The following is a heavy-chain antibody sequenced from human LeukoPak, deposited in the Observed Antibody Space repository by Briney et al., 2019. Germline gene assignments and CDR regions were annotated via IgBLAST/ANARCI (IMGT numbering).Heavy chain of an antibody. CDR1: GFSFSTYD. Sequence: HGGSLRLSCTASGFSFSTYDMHWVRQAPGKGLEWVAVTSYDGSKKYYADSVKGRFTISRDNSKKMVYLQMNSLRAEDTAVYYCARDPGDYYGSGSSDAFDIWGQGTMVTVSS. J-gene: IGHJ3*02. CDR3: ARDPGDYYGSGSSDAFDI. D-gene: IGHD3-10*01. CDR2: TSYDGSKK. V-gene: IGHV3-30*03.